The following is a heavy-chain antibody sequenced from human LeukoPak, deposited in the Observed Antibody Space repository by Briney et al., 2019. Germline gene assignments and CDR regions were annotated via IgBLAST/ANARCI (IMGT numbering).Heavy chain of an antibody. CDR1: GFTFSRYE. CDR3: ASPAFLYYYYYMAV. CDR2: ISNSGSTI. Sequence: GGSLRLSCAASGFTFSRYEMNWVRQAPGKGLEWVAYISNSGSTIYYADSVKGRFTISRDNAQNSLYLQMNSLRADGTAVYYCASPAFLYYYYYMAVWGKGTTVTVSS. V-gene: IGHV3-48*03. J-gene: IGHJ6*03.